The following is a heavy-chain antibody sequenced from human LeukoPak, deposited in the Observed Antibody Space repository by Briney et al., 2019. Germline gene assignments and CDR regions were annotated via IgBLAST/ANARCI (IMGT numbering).Heavy chain of an antibody. CDR3: ASGDYDSSFDY. D-gene: IGHD3-22*01. CDR2: INWNGGST. CDR1: GFTFDDYG. Sequence: PGGSLRLSCAASGFTFDDYGMSWVRQAPGKGLEWVSGINWNGGSTGYADSVKGRFTISRDNAKNSLYLQMNSLRAEDTALYHCASGDYDSSFDYWGQGTLVTVSS. V-gene: IGHV3-20*01. J-gene: IGHJ4*02.